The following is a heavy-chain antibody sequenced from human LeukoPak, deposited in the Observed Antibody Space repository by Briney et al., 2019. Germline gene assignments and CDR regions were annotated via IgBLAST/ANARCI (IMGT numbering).Heavy chain of an antibody. V-gene: IGHV3-53*05. CDR1: GFIVSSNY. CDR3: AKDMGPKWDGLGGGVDY. D-gene: IGHD3-16*01. CDR2: IYSGGTT. Sequence: GGSLRLSCAASGFIVSSNYMSWVRQAPGKGLEWVSVIYSGGTTYYADSVKGRFTISRDNSKNTLYLQMNSLRAEDTALYYWAKDMGPKWDGLGGGVDYWGQGTLVTVSS. J-gene: IGHJ4*02.